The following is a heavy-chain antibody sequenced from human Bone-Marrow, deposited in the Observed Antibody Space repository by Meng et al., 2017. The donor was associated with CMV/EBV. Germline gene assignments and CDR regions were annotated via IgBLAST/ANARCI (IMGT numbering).Heavy chain of an antibody. D-gene: IGHD3-3*01. V-gene: IGHV3-30*02. CDR2: IRFDGTNK. J-gene: IGHJ4*02. CDR3: ARGPTYYDFWSGEPIDY. Sequence: GESLKISCAASGFTFSDYWMSWVRQAPGKGLEWVANIRFDGTNKYHADSVKGRFTISRDNSKNTLYLQMNGLRAEDTAVYYCARGPTYYDFWSGEPIDYWGQGTLVTVSS. CDR1: GFTFSDYW.